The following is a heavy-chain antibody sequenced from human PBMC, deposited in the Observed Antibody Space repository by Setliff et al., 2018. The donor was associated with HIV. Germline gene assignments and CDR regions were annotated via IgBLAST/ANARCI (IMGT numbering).Heavy chain of an antibody. V-gene: IGHV1-69*13. J-gene: IGHJ6*03. CDR1: GGTFSRNA. CDR3: AGGAWYTSGWYSSRYMDV. Sequence: GASVTVSCQASGGTFSRNAISWVRQAPGQGLAWIGGITPIFGTPKYAQKFQGRVTITADESRSTAYLELISLRSADTAVYYCAGGAWYTSGWYSSRYMDVWGKGTTVTVSS. CDR2: ITPIFGTP. D-gene: IGHD6-19*01.